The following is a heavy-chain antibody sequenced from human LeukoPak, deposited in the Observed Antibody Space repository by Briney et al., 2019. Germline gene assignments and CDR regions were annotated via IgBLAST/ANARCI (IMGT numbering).Heavy chain of an antibody. CDR3: AKDIRRGYNYGYDQFAY. Sequence: GGSLRLSCAASGFTFSNYGMHWARQAPGKGLEWVAFIGFDGSDHSYADSVKGRFTISRDNSRNTLYLQMNSLRAEDTAVYYCAKDIRRGYNYGYDQFAYWGLGTLVTVSS. J-gene: IGHJ4*02. D-gene: IGHD5-18*01. CDR2: IGFDGSDH. CDR1: GFTFSNYG. V-gene: IGHV3-30*02.